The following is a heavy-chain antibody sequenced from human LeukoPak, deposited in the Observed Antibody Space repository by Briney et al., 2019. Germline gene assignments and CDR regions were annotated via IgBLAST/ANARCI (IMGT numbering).Heavy chain of an antibody. CDR3: AKETQAFDI. J-gene: IGHJ3*02. CDR1: GFTFSSYA. V-gene: IGHV3-23*01. Sequence: GGSLRLSCAASGFTFSSYAMRWVRQAPGEGLGWVSAISGSGGSTYYADTVKGRFTISRDNSNNPLCLQMNSLRAEDTAVYYCAKETQAFDIWGQGTMVTVSS. CDR2: ISGSGGST.